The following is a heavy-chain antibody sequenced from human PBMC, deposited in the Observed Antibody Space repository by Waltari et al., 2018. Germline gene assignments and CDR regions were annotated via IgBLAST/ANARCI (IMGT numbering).Heavy chain of an antibody. V-gene: IGHV1-2*06. CDR2: INPNSGGT. CDR3: ARDRYYYDSSGYLP. D-gene: IGHD3-22*01. J-gene: IGHJ5*02. CDR1: GYTFTGYY. Sequence: QVQLVQSGAEVKKPGASVTVSCKASGYTFTGYYMHWVRQTPGQGLEWMGRINPNSGGTNYAQKCQGRVTRTRETSISTAYMELSRLRSDDTAVYYCARDRYYYDSSGYLPWGQGTLVIVSS.